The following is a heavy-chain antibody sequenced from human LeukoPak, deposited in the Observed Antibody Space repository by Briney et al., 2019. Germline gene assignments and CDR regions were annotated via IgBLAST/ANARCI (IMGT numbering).Heavy chain of an antibody. CDR1: GFTFRDYG. V-gene: IGHV3-30*02. J-gene: IGHJ2*01. Sequence: GGSLRLSCAASGFTFRDYGMHWVRQAPGKGLEWVTFIRYDGSKKYYADSVKGRFTISRDNSKNTLYLQMNSLRAEDTAVYYCARSESSGYSWYFDLWGRGTLVTVSS. D-gene: IGHD3-22*01. CDR2: IRYDGSKK. CDR3: ARSESSGYSWYFDL.